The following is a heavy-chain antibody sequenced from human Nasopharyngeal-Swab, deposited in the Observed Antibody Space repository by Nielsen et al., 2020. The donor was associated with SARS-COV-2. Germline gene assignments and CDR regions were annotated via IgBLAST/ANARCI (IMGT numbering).Heavy chain of an antibody. CDR3: AKDGVRLNGIDV. D-gene: IGHD3-16*01. CDR1: GFTFSSYT. CDR2: ITGSGDAT. J-gene: IGHJ6*02. Sequence: GEARKNSRGASGFTFSSYTRSWGRQAPGRGLEWVSAITGSGDATNYADPVRGRFTISRDNSKSTLYLQMNSLRAEDTAEYFCAKDGVRLNGIDVWGQGTTVTVSS. V-gene: IGHV3-23*01.